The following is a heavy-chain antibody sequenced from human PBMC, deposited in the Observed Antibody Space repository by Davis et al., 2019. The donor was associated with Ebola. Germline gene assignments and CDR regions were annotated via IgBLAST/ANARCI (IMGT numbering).Heavy chain of an antibody. CDR3: AKGCRDSLLWTHPASHYFDY. J-gene: IGHJ4*02. V-gene: IGHV1-69*13. CDR2: IIPIFWTQ. Sequence: AASVKVSCKASGDTFSYYALSWVRQAPGQGLEWMGGIIPIFWTQTYAQRFQDRVTFTADESTGTAFMEVHSLTPEDTAVYYCAKGCRDSLLWTHPASHYFDYWGQGTLVTVSS. CDR1: GDTFSYYA. D-gene: IGHD5-18*01.